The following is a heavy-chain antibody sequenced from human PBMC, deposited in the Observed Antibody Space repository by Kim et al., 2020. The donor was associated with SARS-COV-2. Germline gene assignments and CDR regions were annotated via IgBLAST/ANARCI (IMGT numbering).Heavy chain of an antibody. J-gene: IGHJ6*02. CDR3: ARDIVVVPAAILGFSGMDV. CDR1: GYTFTSYY. V-gene: IGHV1-46*01. Sequence: ASVQVSCKASGYTFTSYYMHWVRQAPGQGLEWMGIINPSGGSTSYAQKFQGRVTMTRDTSTSTVYMELSSLRSEDTAVYYCARDIVVVPAAILGFSGMDVWGQGTTVTVSS. D-gene: IGHD2-2*01. CDR2: INPSGGST.